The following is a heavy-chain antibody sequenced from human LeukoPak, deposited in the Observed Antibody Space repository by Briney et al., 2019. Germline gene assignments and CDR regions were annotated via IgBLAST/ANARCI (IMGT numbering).Heavy chain of an antibody. CDR3: AKDRGYSYFDY. CDR2: ISGSGGST. CDR1: GFSFSTYT. D-gene: IGHD5-18*01. Sequence: GGSLRLSCATSGFSFSTYTMSWVRQAPGKGLEWVSAISGSGGSTYYADSVKGRFTISRDNSKNTLYLQMNSLRAEDTAVYYCAKDRGYSYFDYWGQGTLVTVSS. J-gene: IGHJ4*02. V-gene: IGHV3-23*01.